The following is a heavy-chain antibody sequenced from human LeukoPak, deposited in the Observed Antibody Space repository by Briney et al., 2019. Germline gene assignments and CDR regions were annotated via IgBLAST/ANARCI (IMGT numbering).Heavy chain of an antibody. CDR3: ARNLLTLPC. Sequence: PGGSLRLSCAASGFTFSNYWMNWVRQAPGKGLEWVANIKEDGSEEYYVDSVKGRFTVSRDNTKNSLYLQMNSLRVEDTAVYYCARNLLTLPCWGQGTLVTVSP. CDR1: GFTFSNYW. CDR2: IKEDGSEE. J-gene: IGHJ4*02. V-gene: IGHV3-7*01.